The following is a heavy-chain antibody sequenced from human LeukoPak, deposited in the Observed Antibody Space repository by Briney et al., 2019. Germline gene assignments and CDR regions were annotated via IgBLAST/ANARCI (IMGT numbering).Heavy chain of an antibody. D-gene: IGHD3-10*01. CDR3: ARRVGRWFGERAYYYNYMDV. V-gene: IGHV4-34*01. Sequence: SETLSLTCAVYGGSFSGYYWSWIRQPPGKGLEWIGEINHSGSTNYNPSLKNRVTISVDTSKNQFSLKLSSVTAADTAVYYCARRVGRWFGERAYYYNYMDVWGKGTTVTISS. CDR1: GGSFSGYY. CDR2: INHSGST. J-gene: IGHJ6*03.